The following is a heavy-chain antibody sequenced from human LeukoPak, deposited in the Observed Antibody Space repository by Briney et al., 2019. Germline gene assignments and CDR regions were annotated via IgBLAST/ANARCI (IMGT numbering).Heavy chain of an antibody. CDR2: IYYSGST. J-gene: IGHJ3*02. D-gene: IGHD2-15*01. CDR3: AAAPRPYCSGGSCYAELHAFDI. Sequence: PSETLSLTCTVSGGSISSYYWSWIRQPPGKGLEWIGYIYYSGSTNYNPSLKSRVTISVDTSKNQFSLKLSSVTAADTAVYYCAAAPRPYCSGGSCYAELHAFDIWGQGTMVTVSS. CDR1: GGSISSYY. V-gene: IGHV4-59*01.